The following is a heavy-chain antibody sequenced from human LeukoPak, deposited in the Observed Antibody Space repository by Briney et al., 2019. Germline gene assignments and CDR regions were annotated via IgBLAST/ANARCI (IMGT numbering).Heavy chain of an antibody. Sequence: GGSLRLSCAASGFTFSIYGMHWVRQAPGKGLEWVAVIWYDGSNKYYADSVRGRFTISRDNSKNTLYLQMNSLRAEDTAVYYCARDGTYYYDSSGYYYWGQGTLVTVSS. CDR1: GFTFSIYG. CDR2: IWYDGSNK. V-gene: IGHV3-33*01. J-gene: IGHJ4*02. CDR3: ARDGTYYYDSSGYYY. D-gene: IGHD3-22*01.